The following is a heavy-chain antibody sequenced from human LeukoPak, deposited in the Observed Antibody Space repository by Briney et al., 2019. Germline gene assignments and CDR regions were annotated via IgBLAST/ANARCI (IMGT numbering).Heavy chain of an antibody. CDR1: GYTFTGYY. J-gene: IGHJ5*02. V-gene: IGHV1-2*04. Sequence: ASVKVSCKASGYTFTGYYMHWVRQAPGQGLEWMEWINPNSGGTNYAQKFQGWVTMTRDTSISTAYMELSRLRSDDTAVYYCARSAAAGTNNWFDPWGQGTLVTVSS. CDR2: INPNSGGT. D-gene: IGHD6-13*01. CDR3: ARSAAAGTNNWFDP.